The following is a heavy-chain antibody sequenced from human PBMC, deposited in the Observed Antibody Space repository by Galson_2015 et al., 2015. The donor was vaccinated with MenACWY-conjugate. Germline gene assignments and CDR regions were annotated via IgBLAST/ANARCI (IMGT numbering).Heavy chain of an antibody. CDR1: GRTFSNVW. Sequence: SLRLSCATSGRTFSNVWLSWVREAPGKGLEWGARIKCRTDGGTTDYATPVKGRFPILRDDSAKTLYLQMNSLKIEDTAMYFCTRDRDVGGSRWWFDPWGQGTLVTVSS. CDR3: TRDRDVGGSRWWFDP. D-gene: IGHD2-15*01. J-gene: IGHJ5*02. CDR2: IKCRTDGGTT. V-gene: IGHV3-15*01.